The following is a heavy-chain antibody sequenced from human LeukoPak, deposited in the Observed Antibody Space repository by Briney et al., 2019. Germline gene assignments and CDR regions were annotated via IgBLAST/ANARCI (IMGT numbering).Heavy chain of an antibody. Sequence: PSETLSLTCTVSGGSISTYYWSWIRQPPGKGLEWIGYIYYSGSINYNPSLKSRVTISVDKSKNQFSLKLSSVTAADTAVYYCARDQRFGELLYYYYGMDVWGQGTTVTVSS. D-gene: IGHD3-10*01. CDR3: ARDQRFGELLYYYYGMDV. CDR2: IYYSGSI. J-gene: IGHJ6*02. V-gene: IGHV4-59*12. CDR1: GGSISTYY.